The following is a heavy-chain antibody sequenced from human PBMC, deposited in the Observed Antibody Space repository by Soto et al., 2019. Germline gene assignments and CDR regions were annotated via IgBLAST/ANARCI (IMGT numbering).Heavy chain of an antibody. CDR3: ATDRTFSGAHHDY. D-gene: IGHD1-26*01. Sequence: ASVKVSCKASGYTFINFGINWVRQAPGQGLEWMGWITPYNGNANYPQKHQDRLTITTDTSTNTAYLELRSLRSDDTAVYFCATDRTFSGAHHDYWGQGTRVTVSS. CDR1: GYTFINFG. V-gene: IGHV1-18*04. J-gene: IGHJ4*02. CDR2: ITPYNGNA.